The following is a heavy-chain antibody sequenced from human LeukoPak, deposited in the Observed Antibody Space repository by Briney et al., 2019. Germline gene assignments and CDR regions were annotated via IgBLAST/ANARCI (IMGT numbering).Heavy chain of an antibody. V-gene: IGHV3-7*01. CDR1: GFTFRSYW. CDR3: ARDQSSYDDILTGYLIYYGMDV. J-gene: IGHJ6*02. D-gene: IGHD3-9*01. Sequence: GGSLRLSCAASGFTFRSYWMSWVRQAPGKGLEWVANINQGGTERYVDSVKGRFTISRDNAKNSLYLQMNSLRAEDTAVYYCARDQSSYDDILTGYLIYYGMDVWGQGTPVTVSS. CDR2: INQGGTER.